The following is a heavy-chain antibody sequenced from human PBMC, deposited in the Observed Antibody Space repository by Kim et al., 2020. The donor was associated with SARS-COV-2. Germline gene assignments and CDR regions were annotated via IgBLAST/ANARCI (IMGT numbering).Heavy chain of an antibody. J-gene: IGHJ2*01. CDR2: INHSGST. CDR3: ARGGGGIAAAGTRRYFDL. Sequence: SETLSLTCAVYGGSFSGYYWSWIRQPPGKGLEWIGEINHSGSTNYNPSLKSRVTISVDTSKNQFSLKLSSVTAADTAVYYCARGGGGIAAAGTRRYFDLRGRGTLVTVSS. D-gene: IGHD6-13*01. V-gene: IGHV4-34*01. CDR1: GGSFSGYY.